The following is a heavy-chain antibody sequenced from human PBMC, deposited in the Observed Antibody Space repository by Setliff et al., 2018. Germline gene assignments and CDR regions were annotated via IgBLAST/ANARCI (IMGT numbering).Heavy chain of an antibody. D-gene: IGHD6-19*01. CDR1: GYTFTNYG. J-gene: IGHJ4*02. Sequence: ASVKVSCQASGYTFTNYGVTWVRQAPGQGLEWLGWIGAYNGNTYNAHKFQGRVTMTSDTSTSTAYMVLRSLRSDDTAVYYCARVTIALAGYYYDYWGQGTLVTVSS. CDR3: ARVTIALAGYYYDY. V-gene: IGHV1-18*01. CDR2: IGAYNGNT.